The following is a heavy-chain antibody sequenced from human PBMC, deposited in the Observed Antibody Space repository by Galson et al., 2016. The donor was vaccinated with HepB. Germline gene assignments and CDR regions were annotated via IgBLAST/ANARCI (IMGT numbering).Heavy chain of an antibody. Sequence: SLRLSCAASGFTFNNYGMTWVRQAPGKGLEAVARISRSGGSRDYSDSVKGRFSISRDNSKNTLSLQMNSLRVDETAVYYCVQGSTAPAVWGKGTTVTVSS. V-gene: IGHV3-23*01. D-gene: IGHD1-26*01. CDR3: VQGSTAPAV. CDR2: ISRSGGSR. CDR1: GFTFNNYG. J-gene: IGHJ6*04.